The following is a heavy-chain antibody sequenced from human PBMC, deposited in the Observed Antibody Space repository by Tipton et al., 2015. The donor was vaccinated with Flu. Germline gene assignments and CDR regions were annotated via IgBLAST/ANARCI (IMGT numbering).Heavy chain of an antibody. J-gene: IGHJ6*02. CDR1: GGSINSNNYS. V-gene: IGHV4-30-2*01. Sequence: TLSLTCAVSGGSINSNNYSCNWIRQPPGKGLEWIGYTYHSGSTYYNPSLKSRVTIPVDRSKNQFSLKLSSVTAADTAIYYCARGSPADVWGQGTTVTVSS. CDR3: ARGSPADV. CDR2: TYHSGST.